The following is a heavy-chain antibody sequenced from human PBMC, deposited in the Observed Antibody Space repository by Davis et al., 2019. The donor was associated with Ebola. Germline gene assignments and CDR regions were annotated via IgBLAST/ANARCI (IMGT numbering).Heavy chain of an antibody. Sequence: GESLKISCAASGFTFTTYSMNWVRQAPGKGLGWVSYISGSGSTIYYADSVKGRFTISRDNAQNSLYLQMNGLRDEDTAVYFCARDRYGDYLLDYWGQGTLVTVSS. V-gene: IGHV3-48*02. CDR1: GFTFTTYS. CDR3: ARDRYGDYLLDY. J-gene: IGHJ4*02. CDR2: ISGSGSTI. D-gene: IGHD4-17*01.